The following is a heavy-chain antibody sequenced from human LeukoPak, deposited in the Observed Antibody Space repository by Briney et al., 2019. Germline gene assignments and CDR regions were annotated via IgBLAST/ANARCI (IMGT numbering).Heavy chain of an antibody. CDR1: GFTFSTSA. CDR2: ISGSGGST. CDR3: AKDPPPGYSPPLDYFDY. J-gene: IGHJ4*02. Sequence: GGSLRLSCVVSGFTFSTSAMSWVRQAPGKGLEWVSAISGSGGSTYYADSVKGRFTISRDNSKNTLYLQMNSLRAEDTAVYYCAKDPPPGYSPPLDYFDYWGQGTLVTVSS. V-gene: IGHV3-23*01. D-gene: IGHD2-21*01.